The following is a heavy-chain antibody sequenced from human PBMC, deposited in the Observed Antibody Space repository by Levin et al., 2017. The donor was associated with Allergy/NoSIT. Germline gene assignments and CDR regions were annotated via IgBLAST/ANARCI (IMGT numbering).Heavy chain of an antibody. J-gene: IGHJ4*02. CDR2: ISSDGNYI. Sequence: PGESLKISCAASGFTFSTCSMNWVRQAPGKGLEWVASISSDGNYIHYADSLKGRFTISRDNAKNSVYLHMNSLRAEDTAVYYCARDLSLNYFDSRGYYAFDYWGQGTLVTVSS. CDR3: ARDLSLNYFDSRGYYAFDY. V-gene: IGHV3-21*01. CDR1: GFTFSTCS. D-gene: IGHD3-22*01.